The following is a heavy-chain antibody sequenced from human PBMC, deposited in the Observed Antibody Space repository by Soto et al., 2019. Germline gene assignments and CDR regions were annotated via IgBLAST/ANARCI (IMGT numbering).Heavy chain of an antibody. J-gene: IGHJ4*02. CDR1: GFTFSSYA. CDR3: AKFKGYCSGGSCYPYYFDY. CDR2: ISGSGGST. D-gene: IGHD2-15*01. V-gene: IGHV3-23*01. Sequence: GGSLRLSCAASGFTFSSYAMSWVRQAPGKGLEWVSAISGSGGSTYYADSVKGRFTISRDNSKNTLYLQMNSLRAEDTAVYYCAKFKGYCSGGSCYPYYFDYWGQGTLVNVSS.